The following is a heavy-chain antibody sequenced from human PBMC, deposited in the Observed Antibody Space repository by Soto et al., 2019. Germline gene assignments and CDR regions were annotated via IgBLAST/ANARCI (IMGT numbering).Heavy chain of an antibody. CDR3: ASGIHAAGGRGDRK. V-gene: IGHV3-7*01. D-gene: IGHD3-16*01. J-gene: IGHJ4*02. Sequence: EAQLVESGGGLVQPGGSLRLSCATSGFTFREYWMTWVRQAPGKGLEWVANIKKDGSEIHYVDSVKGRFTTARDNAKNSLYLQMNSMGAEDTAVYYGASGIHAAGGRGDRKWGQGTLVTVSS. CDR2: IKKDGSEI. CDR1: GFTFREYW.